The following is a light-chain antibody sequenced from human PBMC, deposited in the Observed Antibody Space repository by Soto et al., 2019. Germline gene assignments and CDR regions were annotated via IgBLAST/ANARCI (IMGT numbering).Light chain of an antibody. Sequence: QSALTQPASVSGSPGQSIAISCTGTSSDVRGYNYVSWYQQHPGKAPKLMVYDVSNRPSGVSNRFSGSKSGNTASLTISWLQAEDEADYYCSSYTSSSTYVFGTGTKLTVL. J-gene: IGLJ1*01. CDR3: SSYTSSSTYV. CDR1: SSDVRGYNY. V-gene: IGLV2-14*01. CDR2: DVS.